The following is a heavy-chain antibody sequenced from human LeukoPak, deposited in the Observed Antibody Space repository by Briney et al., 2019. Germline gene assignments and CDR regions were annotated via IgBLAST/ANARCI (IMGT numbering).Heavy chain of an antibody. D-gene: IGHD2-15*01. CDR1: GGTFSSYT. CDR3: ARGGPELLYSDY. CDR2: IIPILGIA. J-gene: IGHJ4*02. V-gene: IGHV1-69*02. Sequence: SVKVSCKASGGTFSSYTISWVRQAPGRGLEWMGRIIPILGIANYAQKFQGRVTITADKSTSTAYMELSSLRSEDTAVYYCARGGPELLYSDYWGQGTLVTVSS.